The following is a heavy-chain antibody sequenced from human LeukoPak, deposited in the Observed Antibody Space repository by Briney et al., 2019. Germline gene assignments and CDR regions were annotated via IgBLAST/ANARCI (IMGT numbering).Heavy chain of an antibody. Sequence: GGSLRLSCAASGFTFSGSAMHWVRQASGKGLEWVGRIRSKANSYATAYAASVKGRFTISRDDSKNTAYLQMNSLKTEDTAVYYCTRSWQQFTFDYWGQGTLVTVSS. CDR2: IRSKANSYAT. D-gene: IGHD6-13*01. CDR1: GFTFSGSA. CDR3: TRSWQQFTFDY. V-gene: IGHV3-73*01. J-gene: IGHJ4*02.